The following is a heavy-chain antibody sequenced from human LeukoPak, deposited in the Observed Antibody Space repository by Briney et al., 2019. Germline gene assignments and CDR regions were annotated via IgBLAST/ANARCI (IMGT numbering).Heavy chain of an antibody. V-gene: IGHV3-15*01. CDR2: IKSKTDGGTT. CDR1: GFTFSNAW. Sequence: GGSLRLSCAASGFTFSNAWMNWVRQAPGKGLEWVGRIKSKTDGGTTDYAAPVKGRFTISRDDSKNTLYLQMNSLRAEDTAVYYCAKDPLRQWLVREPYWGQGTLVTVSS. J-gene: IGHJ4*02. CDR3: AKDPLRQWLVREPY. D-gene: IGHD6-19*01.